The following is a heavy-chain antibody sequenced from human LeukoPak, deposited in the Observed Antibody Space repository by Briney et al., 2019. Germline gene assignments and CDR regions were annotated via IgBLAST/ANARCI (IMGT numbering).Heavy chain of an antibody. CDR3: ARELGNSMYDAFDI. Sequence: GGSLRLSCAASGFTFSSYAMHWVRQAPGKGLEYVSAISSNGVSTYYANSVKGRFTIPRDNSKDILYLQMGSLRAEDMAVYYCARELGNSMYDAFDIWGQGTMVTVSS. D-gene: IGHD1/OR15-1a*01. CDR1: GFTFSSYA. CDR2: ISSNGVST. J-gene: IGHJ3*02. V-gene: IGHV3-64*01.